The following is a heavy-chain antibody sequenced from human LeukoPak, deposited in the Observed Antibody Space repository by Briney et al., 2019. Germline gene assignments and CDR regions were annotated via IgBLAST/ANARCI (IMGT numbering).Heavy chain of an antibody. V-gene: IGHV1-18*01. CDR1: GYTFSHYA. J-gene: IGHJ3*01. D-gene: IGHD6-19*01. Sequence: GASVKVSCKASGYTFSHYAISWVRQAPGLSFEWMGWISAFNRDNDDINYAQNFQGRVTITTYTSTTTAYLKLRSLRSDDSAWYYCARMVEVAGTYFGFDVWGQGTVVTGSS. CDR3: ARMVEVAGTYFGFDV. CDR2: ISAFNRDNDDI.